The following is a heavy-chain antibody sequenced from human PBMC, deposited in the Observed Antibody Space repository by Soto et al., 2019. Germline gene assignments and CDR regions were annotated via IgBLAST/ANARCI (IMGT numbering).Heavy chain of an antibody. J-gene: IGHJ4*02. CDR3: ARLEGLATISYYFDF. CDR2: IYYRGNA. V-gene: IGHV4-39*01. D-gene: IGHD3-9*01. CDR1: YDNSKNHKYY. Sequence: TNSVAYDNSKNHKYYWSLIHKPPGKGLEWIGSIYYRGNAYYNPSLQTRVTISLDKSRSQFSLKLNSVTAADSAVYFCARLEGLATISYYFDFWGPGALVTVSS.